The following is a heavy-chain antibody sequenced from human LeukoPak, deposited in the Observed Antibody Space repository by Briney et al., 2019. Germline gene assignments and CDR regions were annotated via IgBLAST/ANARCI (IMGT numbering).Heavy chain of an antibody. CDR2: IKSKTDGGTT. CDR3: TTDDAVVTGPVYPSDAFDI. Sequence: KPGGSLRLSCAASGFTFSNAWMSWVRQAPGKGLEWVGRIKSKTDGGTTDYAAPVKGRFTISRDDSKNTLYLQMNSLKTEDTAVYYCTTDDAVVTGPVYPSDAFDIWGQGTMVTVSS. CDR1: GFTFSNAW. D-gene: IGHD2-21*02. J-gene: IGHJ3*02. V-gene: IGHV3-15*01.